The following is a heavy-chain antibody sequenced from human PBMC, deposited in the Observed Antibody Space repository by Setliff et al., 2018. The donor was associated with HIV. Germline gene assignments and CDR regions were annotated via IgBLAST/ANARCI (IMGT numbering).Heavy chain of an antibody. J-gene: IGHJ2*01. CDR1: GFTFDRFW. V-gene: IGHV3-74*01. CDR2: VNRDGSST. CDR3: ARSSVRRGSSSWCSEDSYWYFDL. Sequence: GESLKISCAASGFTFDRFWMHWVRQAPGKGLVWVSRVNRDGSSTSYADSVKGRFTISRDNAKNTLYLQMNSLRAEDTAVYYCARSSVRRGSSSWCSEDSYWYFDLWGRGTLVTVSS. D-gene: IGHD6-13*01.